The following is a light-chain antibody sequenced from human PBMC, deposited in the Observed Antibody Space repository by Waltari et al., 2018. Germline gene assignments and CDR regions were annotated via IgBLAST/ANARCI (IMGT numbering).Light chain of an antibody. CDR1: QSISSY. J-gene: IGKJ2*01. CDR2: AAS. CDR3: QQSYSTPLF. Sequence: DIQMTQSPSSLSASVGDRVTITCRASQSISSYLNWNQQKPGKAPKLLIYAASSLQSGVPSRFSGSGSGTDFTLTISSLQPEDFATYYCQQSYSTPLFFGQGTKLEIK. V-gene: IGKV1-39*01.